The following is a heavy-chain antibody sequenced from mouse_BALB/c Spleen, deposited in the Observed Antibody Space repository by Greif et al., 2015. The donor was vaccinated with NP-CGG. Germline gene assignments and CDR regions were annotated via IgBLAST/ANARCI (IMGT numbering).Heavy chain of an antibody. D-gene: IGHD2-1*01. J-gene: IGHJ3*01. V-gene: IGHV1-67*01. CDR3: ARSRDGNPAWFVY. Sequence: VKLMESGAELVRPGVSVKISCKGSGYTFTDYAMHWVKQSHAKSLEWIGLISTYYGDARYNQKFKGKATMTIDKSSNTAYMELDRLTSGDSAIYYCARSRDGNPAWFVYWGQGTLVTVSA. CDR2: ISTYYGDA. CDR1: GYTFTDYA.